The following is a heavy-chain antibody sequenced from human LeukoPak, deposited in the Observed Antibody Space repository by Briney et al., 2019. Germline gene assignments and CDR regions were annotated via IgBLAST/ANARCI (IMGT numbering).Heavy chain of an antibody. D-gene: IGHD3-3*01. J-gene: IGHJ4*02. CDR1: GGSITSTNW. Sequence: PSETLSLTCGVSGGSITSTNWWSWVRQPPGQGLEWVGEVSLSGLTNYNPSLSSRVIMALDTSKNHLSLHLTSVTAADTAVYYCSRENGAFSPFGYWGQGYLVTVLS. CDR3: SRENGAFSPFGY. CDR2: VSLSGLT. V-gene: IGHV4-4*02.